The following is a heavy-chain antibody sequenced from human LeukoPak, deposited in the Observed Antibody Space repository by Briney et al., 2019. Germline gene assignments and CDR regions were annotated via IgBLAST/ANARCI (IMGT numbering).Heavy chain of an antibody. J-gene: IGHJ4*02. V-gene: IGHV3-11*04. CDR2: ISSSGSTI. CDR3: ARDFGSHATGEPYFDY. D-gene: IGHD1-14*01. Sequence: TGGSLRLSCAASGFTFSDYYMSWIRQAPGKGLEWVSYISSSGSTIHYADSVKGRFTISRDNAKNSLYLQMNSLRAEDTAVYYCARDFGSHATGEPYFDYWGQGTLVTVSS. CDR1: GFTFSDYY.